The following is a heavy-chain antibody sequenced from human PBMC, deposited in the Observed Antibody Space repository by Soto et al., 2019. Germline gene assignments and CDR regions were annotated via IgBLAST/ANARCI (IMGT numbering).Heavy chain of an antibody. CDR3: ARVGTGGVNYCYYGMDV. V-gene: IGHV4-31*03. CDR2: IYYSGST. J-gene: IGHJ6*02. CDR1: GGSISSGGYY. Sequence: PSETLSLTCTVSGGSISSGGYYWSWIRQHPGKGLEWIGYIYYSGSTYYNPSLKSRVTISVDTSKNQFSLKLSSVTAADTAVYYCARVGTGGVNYCYYGMDVWGQGTTVTVSS. D-gene: IGHD2-15*01.